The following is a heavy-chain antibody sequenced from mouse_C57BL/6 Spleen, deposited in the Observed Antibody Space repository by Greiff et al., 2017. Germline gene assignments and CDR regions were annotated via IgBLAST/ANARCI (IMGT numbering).Heavy chain of an antibody. D-gene: IGHD2-4*01. V-gene: IGHV1-9*01. J-gene: IGHJ1*03. CDR1: GYTFTGYW. CDR2: ILPGNGST. CDR3: ARKENDYDGGYFDV. Sequence: QVQLQQSGAELMKPGASVKLSCKATGYTFTGYWIEWVKQRPGHGLEWIGEILPGNGSTNYNEKFKGKATFTADTSSNTAYMQLSSLTTEDSAIYYCARKENDYDGGYFDVWGTGTTVTVSS.